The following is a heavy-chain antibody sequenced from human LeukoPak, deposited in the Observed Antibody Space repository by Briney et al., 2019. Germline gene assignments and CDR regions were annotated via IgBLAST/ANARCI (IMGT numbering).Heavy chain of an antibody. CDR3: ARGSCTNGVCYHFDY. J-gene: IGHJ4*02. V-gene: IGHV3-49*04. Sequence: PGGSLRLSCTASGFTFGDYAMSWVRQAPGKGLEWVGFIRIKAYGRTTEYAASVKGRFTISRDDSKSIAYLQMNSLKTEDTAVYYCARGSCTNGVCYHFDYWGQGTLVTVSS. CDR1: GFTFGDYA. D-gene: IGHD2-8*01. CDR2: IRIKAYGRTT.